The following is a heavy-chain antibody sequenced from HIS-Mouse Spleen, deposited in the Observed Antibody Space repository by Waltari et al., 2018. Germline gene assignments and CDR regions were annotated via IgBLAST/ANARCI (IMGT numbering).Heavy chain of an antibody. J-gene: IGHJ2*01. Sequence: QLQLQESGPGLVKPSETLSLTCTVSGGSISSSSYYWGWIRQPPGKGLEWIGSIYYSGSTHYNPSLMSRVTISVDTSKNQFSLKLSSVTAADTAVYYCAREIPYSSSWYDWYFDLWGRGTLVTVSS. CDR2: IYYSGST. D-gene: IGHD6-13*01. CDR3: AREIPYSSSWYDWYFDL. V-gene: IGHV4-39*07. CDR1: GGSISSSSYY.